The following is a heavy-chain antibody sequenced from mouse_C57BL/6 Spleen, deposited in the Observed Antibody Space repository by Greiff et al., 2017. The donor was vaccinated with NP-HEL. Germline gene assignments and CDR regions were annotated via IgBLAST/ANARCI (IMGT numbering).Heavy chain of an antibody. V-gene: IGHV1-52*01. CDR1: GYTFTSYW. CDR3: ARRGLNSNYGDY. Sequence: QVHVKQPGAELVRPGSSVKLSCKASGYTFTSYWMHWVKQRPIQGLEWIGNIDPSDSETHYNQKFKDKATLTVDKSSSTAYMQLSSLTSEDSAVYYCARRGLNSNYGDYWGQGTTLTVSS. D-gene: IGHD2-5*01. CDR2: IDPSDSET. J-gene: IGHJ2*01.